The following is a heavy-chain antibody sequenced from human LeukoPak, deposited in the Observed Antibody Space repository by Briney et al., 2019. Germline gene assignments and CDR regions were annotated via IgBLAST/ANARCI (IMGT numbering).Heavy chain of an antibody. V-gene: IGHV3-23*01. Sequence: GGSLRLSCAASGFTFSSYAMSWVRQAPGKGLKWVSAISGSGGSTYYADSVKGRFTISRDNSKNTLYLQMNSLRAEDTAVYYCAKESHAPVIHNWFDPWGQGTLVTVSS. J-gene: IGHJ5*02. CDR1: GFTFSSYA. CDR2: ISGSGGST. CDR3: AKESHAPVIHNWFDP.